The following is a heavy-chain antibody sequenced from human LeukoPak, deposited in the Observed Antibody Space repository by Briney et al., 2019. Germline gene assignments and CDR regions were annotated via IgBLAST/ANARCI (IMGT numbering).Heavy chain of an antibody. CDR2: ISGSGGST. CDR1: GLTFSSYA. J-gene: IGHJ1*01. V-gene: IGHV3-23*01. Sequence: QTWGFLRLSCAASGLTFSSYAMSWGRQAPRKGLEWVSAISGSGGSTYYADSVKGRFTISRDNSKNTLYLQMNSLRAEDTAVYYCAKWWGRDYSNSDGYFQHWGQGTLVTVSS. D-gene: IGHD4-11*01. CDR3: AKWWGRDYSNSDGYFQH.